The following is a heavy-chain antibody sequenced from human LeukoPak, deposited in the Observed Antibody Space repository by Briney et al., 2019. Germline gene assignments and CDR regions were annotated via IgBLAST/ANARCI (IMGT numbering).Heavy chain of an antibody. CDR3: AKDFRSYSSGWYRQKPQSKIDY. J-gene: IGHJ4*02. V-gene: IGHV3-23*01. D-gene: IGHD6-19*01. CDR2: ISGSGGST. CDR1: GFTFSSYA. Sequence: GGSLRLSCAASGFTFSSYAMSWVRQAPGKGLEWVSAISGSGGSTYYADSVKGRFTISRDNSKNTLYLQMNRLRAEDTAVYYCAKDFRSYSSGWYRQKPQSKIDYWGQGTLVTVSS.